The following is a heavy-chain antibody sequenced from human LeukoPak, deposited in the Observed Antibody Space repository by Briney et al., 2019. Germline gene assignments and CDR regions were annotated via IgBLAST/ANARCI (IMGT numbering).Heavy chain of an antibody. CDR1: GGSISSSSYY. V-gene: IGHV4-39*07. CDR2: IYYSGST. CDR3: ASGPRTNWARFDY. J-gene: IGHJ4*02. D-gene: IGHD1-1*01. Sequence: SATLSLTCTVSGGSISSSSYYWGWIRQPPGKGLEWIGSIYYSGSTYYNPSLKSRLTISVDTSKNQFSLKLSPVTAADTAVYYCASGPRTNWARFDYWGQGTQVTVSS.